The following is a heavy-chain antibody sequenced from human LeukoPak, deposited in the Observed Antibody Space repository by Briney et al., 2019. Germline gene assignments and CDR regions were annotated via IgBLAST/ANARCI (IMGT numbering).Heavy chain of an antibody. CDR1: GFTFSTYW. V-gene: IGHV3-7*01. CDR2: IKQDGSEK. Sequence: GGSLRLSCAASGFTFSTYWMTWVRQAPGKGLEWVANIKQDGSEKYYVDSVKGRFTISRDNAKNSLYLQMNSLRAEDTAVYYCARGGYSSSWYFYYWGQGTLVTVSS. D-gene: IGHD6-13*01. CDR3: ARGGYSSSWYFYY. J-gene: IGHJ4*02.